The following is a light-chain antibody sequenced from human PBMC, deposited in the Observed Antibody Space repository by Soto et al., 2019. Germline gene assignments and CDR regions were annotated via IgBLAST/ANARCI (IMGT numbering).Light chain of an antibody. J-gene: IGKJ1*01. Sequence: DIQMTQSPSTLSASVGDRVAITCRASQSITNRLAWYQLKPGKAPKVLIYDALNLGSGVPSRFSGSGYGTEFTLPIRSLQPDDFATYCCQHYGGMWTFGQGTKVEMK. CDR1: QSITNR. CDR3: QHYGGMWT. V-gene: IGKV1-5*01. CDR2: DAL.